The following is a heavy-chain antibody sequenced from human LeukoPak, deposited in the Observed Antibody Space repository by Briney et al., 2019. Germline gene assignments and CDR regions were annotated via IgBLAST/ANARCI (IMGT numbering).Heavy chain of an antibody. J-gene: IGHJ6*03. V-gene: IGHV4-38-2*02. Sequence: TSETLSLTCTVSVYSITSDYYWDWIRQPPGKGLEYIGSIYHSGSTYYNPSLKSRVTISVDTSKNQFSLKLSSVTAVDTAVYYCARRSSYSSSSKYYYYYYMDVWGKGTTVTVSS. CDR3: ARRSSYSSSSKYYYYYYMDV. D-gene: IGHD6-6*01. CDR2: IYHSGST. CDR1: VYSITSDYY.